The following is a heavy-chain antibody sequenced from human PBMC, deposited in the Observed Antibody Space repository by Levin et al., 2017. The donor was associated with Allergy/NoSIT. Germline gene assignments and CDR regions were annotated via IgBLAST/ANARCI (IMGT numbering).Heavy chain of an antibody. CDR1: GFTFSSYA. CDR2: ISGSGGST. Sequence: GGSLRLSCAASGFTFSSYAMSWVRQAPGKGLEWVSAISGSGGSTYYADSVKGRFTISRDNSKNTLYLQMNSLRAEDTAVYYCAKDFWWLITMVQDGFDIWGQGTMVTVSS. CDR3: AKDFWWLITMVQDGFDI. D-gene: IGHD3-10*01. J-gene: IGHJ3*02. V-gene: IGHV3-23*01.